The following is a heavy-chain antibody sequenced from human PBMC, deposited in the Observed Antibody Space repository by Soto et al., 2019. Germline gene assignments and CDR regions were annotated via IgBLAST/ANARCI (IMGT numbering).Heavy chain of an antibody. Sequence: QVQLVESGGGVVQPGRSLRLSCAASGFTFSSYGMHWVRQAPGKGLEWVAVIWYDGSNKYYADSVKGRFTISRDNSKNXLXXQMHSLRAEDTAVYYCARGETNYDILTGYLAPFDYWGQGTLVTVSS. CDR3: ARGETNYDILTGYLAPFDY. CDR2: IWYDGSNK. CDR1: GFTFSSYG. V-gene: IGHV3-33*01. J-gene: IGHJ4*02. D-gene: IGHD3-9*01.